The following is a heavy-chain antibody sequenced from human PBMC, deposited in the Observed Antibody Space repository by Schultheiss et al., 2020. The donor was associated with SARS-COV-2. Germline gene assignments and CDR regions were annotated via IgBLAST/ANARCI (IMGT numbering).Heavy chain of an antibody. V-gene: IGHV3-21*01. Sequence: GESLKISCAASGFTFSSYSMNWVRQAPGKGLEWVSGISGDGVSTYHADSVQGRFTISRDNAKNSLYLQMNSLRAEDTAVYYCARDLPPYSSSEEYYYGMDVWGQGTTVTVSS. D-gene: IGHD6-6*01. CDR2: ISGDGVST. CDR3: ARDLPPYSSSEEYYYGMDV. J-gene: IGHJ6*02. CDR1: GFTFSSYS.